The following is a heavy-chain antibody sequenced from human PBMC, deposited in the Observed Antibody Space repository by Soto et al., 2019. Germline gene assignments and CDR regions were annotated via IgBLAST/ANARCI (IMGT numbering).Heavy chain of an antibody. J-gene: IGHJ5*02. D-gene: IGHD2-2*01. V-gene: IGHV1-69*12. Sequence: QVQLVQSGAEVKKPGSSVKVSCKASGGTFSSYAISWVRQAPGQGLEWMGGIIPIFGTANYAQKFQGRVTITADECTSTAYMELSSLRSEDTAVYYCARDRVIVPAAMVPRWFDPWGQGTLVTVSS. CDR2: IIPIFGTA. CDR1: GGTFSSYA. CDR3: ARDRVIVPAAMVPRWFDP.